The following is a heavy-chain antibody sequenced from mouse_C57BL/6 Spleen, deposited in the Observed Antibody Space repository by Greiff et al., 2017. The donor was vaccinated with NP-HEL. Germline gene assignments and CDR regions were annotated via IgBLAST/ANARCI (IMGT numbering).Heavy chain of an antibody. CDR1: GFTFSDYY. D-gene: IGHD2-4*01. J-gene: IGHJ1*03. CDR2: ISNGGGST. Sequence: EVHLVESGGGLVQPGGSLKLSCAASGFTFSDYYMYWVRQTPEKRLEWVAYISNGGGSTYYPDTVKGRFTISRDNAKNTLYLQMSRLKSEDTAMYYCARHDDYEYFDVWGTGTTVTVSS. CDR3: ARHDDYEYFDV. V-gene: IGHV5-12*01.